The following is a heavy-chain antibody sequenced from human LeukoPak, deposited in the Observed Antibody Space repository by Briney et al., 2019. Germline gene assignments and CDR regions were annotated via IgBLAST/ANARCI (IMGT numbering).Heavy chain of an antibody. CDR3: ARHVLVYYDSSGYYPRRVRLAFHI. CDR2: INHSEGT. D-gene: IGHD3-22*01. V-gene: IGHV4-34*01. CDR1: GGAFSGYY. Sequence: SETLSLTCAVYGGAFSGYYWSWIRQPPGKGLEWIGEINHSEGTNYNPSLKGRVTISVDTSKNQFSLKLSSVTAADTAVYYCARHVLVYYDSSGYYPRRVRLAFHIWGQGTMVTVSS. J-gene: IGHJ3*02.